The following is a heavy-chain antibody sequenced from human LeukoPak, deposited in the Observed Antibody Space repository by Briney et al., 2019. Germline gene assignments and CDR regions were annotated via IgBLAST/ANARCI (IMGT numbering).Heavy chain of an antibody. CDR1: GFTFSSYW. CDR2: IKQDGSEK. J-gene: IGHJ4*02. CDR3: ARDRGSSSWYVDY. V-gene: IGHV3-7*01. Sequence: PGGSLRLSCAASGFTFSSYWMSWVRQAPGKGLEWVANIKQDGSEKYYVDSVKGRFTISRDNAKNSLYLQMNSLRAEDTAVYYCARDRGSSSWYVDYWGQGTLVTVSS. D-gene: IGHD6-13*01.